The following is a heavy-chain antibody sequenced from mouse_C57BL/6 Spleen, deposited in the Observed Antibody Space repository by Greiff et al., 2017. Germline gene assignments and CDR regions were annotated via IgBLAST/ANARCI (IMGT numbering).Heavy chain of an antibody. V-gene: IGHV1-26*01. CDR3: ANYYGITYYAMDD. Sequence: VQLQQSGPELVKPGASVKISCKASGYTFTDYYMNWVKQSHGKSLEWIGDINPNNGGTSYNQKFKGKATLTVDKSSSPAYMGLRILTSEDSAVYYCANYYGITYYAMDDWGQGTSVPVSS. D-gene: IGHD1-1*01. J-gene: IGHJ4*01. CDR2: INPNNGGT. CDR1: GYTFTDYY.